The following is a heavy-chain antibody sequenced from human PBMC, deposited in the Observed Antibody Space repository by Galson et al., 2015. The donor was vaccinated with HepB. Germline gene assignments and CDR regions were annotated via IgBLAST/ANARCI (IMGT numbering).Heavy chain of an antibody. CDR2: ISGSGGRT. V-gene: IGHV3-23*01. CDR3: AKGFHPTVTTFFDY. Sequence: SLRFSCAASGFTFSSYAMSWVRQAPGKGLEWVSSISGSGGRTYYADSVKGRFTISRDNSKNTLYLQMNSLRAEDTAVYYCAKGFHPTVTTFFDYWGQGTLVTVSS. J-gene: IGHJ4*02. CDR1: GFTFSSYA. D-gene: IGHD4-11*01.